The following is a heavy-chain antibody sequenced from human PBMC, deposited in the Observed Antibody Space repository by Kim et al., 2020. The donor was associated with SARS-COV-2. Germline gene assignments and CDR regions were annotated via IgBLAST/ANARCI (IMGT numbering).Heavy chain of an antibody. D-gene: IGHD6-19*01. CDR3: ASSSGWYFFAFDI. V-gene: IGHV3-7*01. Sequence: VEEGKGRFTISRDNAKKSLYLQMNSMRAEDTAVYYCASSSGWYFFAFDIWGQGTMVTVSS. J-gene: IGHJ3*02.